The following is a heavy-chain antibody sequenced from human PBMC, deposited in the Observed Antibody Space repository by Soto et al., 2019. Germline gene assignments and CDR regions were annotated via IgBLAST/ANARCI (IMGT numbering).Heavy chain of an antibody. CDR2: TYYRSKWYN. CDR3: ARWEHEHGKMDV. Sequence: QVQLQQSGSGLVKPSQTLSLTCAISGDSVSSSSAAWTWIRQSPSRGLEWLGRTYYRSKWYNQYALSVKSRITINPDPSKTQFSLQLNSVTPEDTAVYYCARWEHEHGKMDVWGRGTTVTVSS. V-gene: IGHV6-1*01. J-gene: IGHJ6*02. CDR1: GDSVSSSSAA. D-gene: IGHD1-26*01.